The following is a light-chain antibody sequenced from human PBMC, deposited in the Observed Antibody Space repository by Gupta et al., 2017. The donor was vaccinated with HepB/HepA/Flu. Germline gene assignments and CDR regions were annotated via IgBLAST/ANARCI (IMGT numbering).Light chain of an antibody. CDR3: QQDNNWPET. CDR2: VAS. J-gene: IGKJ1*01. Sequence: EIVLTQSPATLSVSPGERATLSCRASQSVSSNLAWYQQKPGQAPRLLIYVASTRATGIPARFSGSGSGTEFTLTISSLQSEDFAVYYCQQDNNWPETFGQGTKVEIK. V-gene: IGKV3-15*01. CDR1: QSVSSN.